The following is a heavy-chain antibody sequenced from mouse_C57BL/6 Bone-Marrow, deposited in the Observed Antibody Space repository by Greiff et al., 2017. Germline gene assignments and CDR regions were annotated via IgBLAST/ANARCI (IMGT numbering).Heavy chain of an antibody. CDR2: IWSDGST. Sequence: QVQLKESGPGLVAPSQSLSITCTVSGFSLTSYGVHWVRQPPGQGLEWLVVIWSDGSTTYNSALKSRLSISKDNSKSQVFLKMNSLQTDDTAMYYCARHWSNYRFYYAMDYWGQGTSVTVSS. CDR1: GFSLTSYG. V-gene: IGHV2-6-1*01. J-gene: IGHJ4*01. CDR3: ARHWSNYRFYYAMDY. D-gene: IGHD2-5*01.